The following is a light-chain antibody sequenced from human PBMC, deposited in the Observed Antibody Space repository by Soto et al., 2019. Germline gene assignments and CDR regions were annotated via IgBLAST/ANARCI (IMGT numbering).Light chain of an antibody. CDR3: SSKTSSRTPFV. Sequence: QSALTQPASVSGSPGQSIIISCTGTSSDVGGYNYVSWYQQHPGNAPRLMIYEVNNRPSGVPNRFSGSKSGNTASLTISGLQAEDEADYYCSSKTSSRTPFVFGTGTKLTVL. J-gene: IGLJ1*01. CDR2: EVN. CDR1: SSDVGGYNY. V-gene: IGLV2-14*01.